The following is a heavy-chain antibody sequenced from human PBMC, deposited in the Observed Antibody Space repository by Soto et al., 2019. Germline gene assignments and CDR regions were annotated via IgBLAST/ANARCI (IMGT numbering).Heavy chain of an antibody. CDR1: GGSISSGDYY. D-gene: IGHD1-26*01. CDR3: ARDLYWDNLDNWFDP. CDR2: IYYSGST. Sequence: SETLSLTCTVSGGSISSGDYYWSWIRQPPGKGLEWIGYIYYSGSTYYIPSLKSRVTISVDTSKNQFSLKLSSVTAADTAVYYCARDLYWDNLDNWFDPWGQGTLVTVSS. J-gene: IGHJ5*02. V-gene: IGHV4-30-4*01.